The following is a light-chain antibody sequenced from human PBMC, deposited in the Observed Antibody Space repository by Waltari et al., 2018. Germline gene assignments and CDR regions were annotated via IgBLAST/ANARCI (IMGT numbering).Light chain of an antibody. J-gene: IGLJ2*01. CDR3: ATWDDSLNGVV. CDR2: SNN. V-gene: IGLV1-44*01. CDR1: RSNIGTNT. Sequence: QSVLTQPPSASGTPGQGVTISCSGSRSNIGTNTVNWYRQLPGTAPKVLIYSNNQRPSGVPDRCSGSKSGTSASLAVSGLQSEDEGDYYCATWDDSLNGVVFGGGTKLTVL.